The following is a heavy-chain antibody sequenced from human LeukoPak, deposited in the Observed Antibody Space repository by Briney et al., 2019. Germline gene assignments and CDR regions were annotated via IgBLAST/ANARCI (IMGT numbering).Heavy chain of an antibody. CDR3: AREYDILTGYYLPGP. D-gene: IGHD3-9*01. J-gene: IGHJ5*02. V-gene: IGHV1-2*02. Sequence: GASVKVSCKASGYTFTGYYMHWVRQAPGQGLEWMGWINPNSGGTNYAQKFQGRVTMTRDTSISTAYMELSRLRSDDTAVYYCAREYDILTGYYLPGPWGQGTLVTVSS. CDR2: INPNSGGT. CDR1: GYTFTGYY.